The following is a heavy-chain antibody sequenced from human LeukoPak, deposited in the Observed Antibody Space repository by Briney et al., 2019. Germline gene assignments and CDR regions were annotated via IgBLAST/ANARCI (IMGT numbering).Heavy chain of an antibody. J-gene: IGHJ6*02. CDR2: ISGSGGRT. D-gene: IGHD3-10*01. V-gene: IGHV3-23*01. CDR1: GFTFSNYV. Sequence: PGGSLRLSCAASGFTFSNYVMGWVRQAPGKGLGWVSTISGSGGRTYYADSVKGRFTISRDNSKNTLYLQVNSLRAEDTAVYYCAKGLWDYYGSGIMYYTMDVWGQGTTVTVSS. CDR3: AKGLWDYYGSGIMYYTMDV.